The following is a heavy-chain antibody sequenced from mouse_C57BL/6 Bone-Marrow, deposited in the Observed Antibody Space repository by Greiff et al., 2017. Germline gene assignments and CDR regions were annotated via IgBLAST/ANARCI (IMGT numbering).Heavy chain of an antibody. CDR3: TTTIVIRGYFDY. V-gene: IGHV14-4*01. Sequence: EVQLQESGAELVRPGASVKLSCTASGFNIKDDYMHWVKQRPEQGLEWIGWIDPENGDTEYASKFQGKATITADTSSNTAYLQLSSLTSEDTAVYYCTTTIVIRGYFDYWGQGTTLTVSS. D-gene: IGHD2-12*01. CDR1: GFNIKDDY. J-gene: IGHJ2*01. CDR2: IDPENGDT.